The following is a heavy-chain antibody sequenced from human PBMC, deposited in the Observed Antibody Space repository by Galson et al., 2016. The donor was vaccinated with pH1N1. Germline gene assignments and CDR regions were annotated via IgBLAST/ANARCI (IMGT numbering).Heavy chain of an antibody. CDR2: ISNSGSSI. CDR3: ARVNTVVLYSDYYYIDV. D-gene: IGHD2-21*01. Sequence: SLRLSCAASGFIFSSYEMNWVRQAPGKGLEWVSYISNSGSSIYYADSVKGRFTISRDDAKNSLYLQMNSLRAEDTAVYYCARVNTVVLYSDYYYIDVWGKGTTVTVSS. V-gene: IGHV3-48*03. J-gene: IGHJ6*03. CDR1: GFIFSSYE.